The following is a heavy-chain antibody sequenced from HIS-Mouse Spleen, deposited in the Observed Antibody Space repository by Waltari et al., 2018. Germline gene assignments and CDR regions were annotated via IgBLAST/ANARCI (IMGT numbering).Heavy chain of an antibody. CDR1: GGSTSSSSYY. CDR2: IYYSGST. V-gene: IGHV4-39*07. Sequence: QLQLQEAGPGLVKPSETLSLPCTGSGGSTSSSSYYWGWSRQPPGKGLEWFGSIYYSGSTYYNPSLKSRVTISVDTSKNQFSLKLSSVTAADTAVYYCAREIPYSSSWYDWYFDLWGRGTLVTVSS. D-gene: IGHD6-13*01. J-gene: IGHJ2*01. CDR3: AREIPYSSSWYDWYFDL.